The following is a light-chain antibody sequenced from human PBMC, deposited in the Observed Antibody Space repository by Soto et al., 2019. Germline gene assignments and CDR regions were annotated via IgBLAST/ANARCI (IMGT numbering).Light chain of an antibody. V-gene: IGKV3-20*01. CDR3: QQYGGSPLT. Sequence: EIVLTQSPGTLSLSPGERATLSCRASQSVSSSYLAWYQQKPGQAPRLLIYGASSRATGIPDRFSGSESGTDFTLTISRLDPEDFAVYYCQQYGGSPLTFGGGTKVEIK. J-gene: IGKJ4*01. CDR1: QSVSSSY. CDR2: GAS.